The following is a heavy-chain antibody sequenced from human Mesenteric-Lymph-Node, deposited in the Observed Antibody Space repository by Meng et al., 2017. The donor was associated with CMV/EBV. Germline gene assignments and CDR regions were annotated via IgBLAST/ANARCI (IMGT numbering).Heavy chain of an antibody. CDR3: ARTGYNYYYGMDV. CDR2: IYPGDSDT. CDR1: GYSFSIYW. D-gene: IGHD6-13*01. Sequence: GESLKISCKASGYSFSIYWVAWVRQMPGKGLEWMGIIYPGDSDTRYSPSFQGQVTISADKSISTAYLQWSSLKASDTAMYYCARTGYNYYYGMDVWGQGTTVTVSS. V-gene: IGHV5-51*01. J-gene: IGHJ6*02.